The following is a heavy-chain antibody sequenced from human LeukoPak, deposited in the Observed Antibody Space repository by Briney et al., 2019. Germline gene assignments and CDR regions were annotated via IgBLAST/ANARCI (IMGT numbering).Heavy chain of an antibody. J-gene: IGHJ4*02. D-gene: IGHD6-19*01. CDR3: ARVVGSSGWYDY. CDR2: ISYDGSNK. CDR1: GFTFSSYA. V-gene: IGHV3-30*04. Sequence: PGRSLRLSCAASGFTFSSYAMHWVRQAPDKGLEWVAVISYDGSNKYYADSVKGRFTISRDNSKNTLYLQMNSLRAEDTAVYYCARVVGSSGWYDYWGQGTLVTVSS.